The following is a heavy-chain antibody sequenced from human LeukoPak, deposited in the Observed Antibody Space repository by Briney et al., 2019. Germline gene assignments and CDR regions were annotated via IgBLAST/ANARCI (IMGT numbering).Heavy chain of an antibody. CDR3: ARSLGNWDDY. D-gene: IGHD1-26*01. CDR1: GFTFSRYW. CDR2: ISGDGSST. Sequence: GGSLRLSCAAPGFTFSRYWMHWVRQAPEKGLVWVSRISGDGSSTTYAHSVKSRFTISRDNAKNTLYLQMNSLRAEDTAVYYCARSLGNWDDYWGQGTLVTVSS. J-gene: IGHJ4*02. V-gene: IGHV3-74*01.